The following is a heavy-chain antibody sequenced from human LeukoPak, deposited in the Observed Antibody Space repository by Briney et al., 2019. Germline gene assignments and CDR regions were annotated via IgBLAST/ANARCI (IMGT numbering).Heavy chain of an antibody. J-gene: IGHJ4*02. CDR3: ARLIRQYYYGSGSYRFDY. D-gene: IGHD3-10*01. CDR2: IYTSGST. V-gene: IGHV4-61*02. Sequence: SETLSLTCTVSGYSISGGYYWGWIRQPAGKGLEWIGRIYTSGSTNYNPSLKSRVTISVDTSKNQFSLKLSSVTAADTAVYYCARLIRQYYYGSGSYRFDYWGQGTLVTVSS. CDR1: GYSISGGYY.